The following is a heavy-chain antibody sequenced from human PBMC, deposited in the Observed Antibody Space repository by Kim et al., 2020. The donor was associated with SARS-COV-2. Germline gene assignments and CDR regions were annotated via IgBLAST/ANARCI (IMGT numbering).Heavy chain of an antibody. V-gene: IGHV3-23*01. Sequence: GGSLRLSCAASGFPLRNYAMSWVRQAPGKGLERVSGISTNDDSTYYADSVKGRFTIPRDNSKNTLYLQMNSLRAEDTAVYYCATLFQWGQGTLVTVSS. J-gene: IGHJ4*02. CDR2: ISTNDDST. CDR3: ATLFQ. CDR1: GFPLRNYA. D-gene: IGHD3-10*01.